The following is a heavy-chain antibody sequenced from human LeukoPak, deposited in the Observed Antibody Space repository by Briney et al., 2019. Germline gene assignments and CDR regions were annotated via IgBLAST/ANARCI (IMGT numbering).Heavy chain of an antibody. D-gene: IGHD1-26*01. CDR3: ARLGVGATSDYGMDV. J-gene: IGHJ6*02. CDR2: IYPGDSDT. Sequence: GGSLQISCKGSGYSFTSYWIGWVRQMPGKGLGWMGIIYPGDSDTRYSPSFQGQVTISADKSISTAYLQWSSLKASDIAMYYCARLGVGATSDYGMDVWGQGTTVTVSS. CDR1: GYSFTSYW. V-gene: IGHV5-51*01.